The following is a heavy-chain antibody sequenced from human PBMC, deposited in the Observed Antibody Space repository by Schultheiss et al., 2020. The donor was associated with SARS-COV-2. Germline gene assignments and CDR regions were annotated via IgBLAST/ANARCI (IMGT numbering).Heavy chain of an antibody. Sequence: GGSLRLSCVPSGFSFSGSGIYWVRQASGKGLEWVGRIRSKARNYATTYAASVKGRFIISRDESRNTSYLQMNSLKIEDTAVYYCTRNSTSSGWFDPWGQGTRVTVSS. D-gene: IGHD5-18*01. CDR1: GFSFSGSG. V-gene: IGHV3-73*01. CDR2: IRSKARNYAT. J-gene: IGHJ5*02. CDR3: TRNSTSSGWFDP.